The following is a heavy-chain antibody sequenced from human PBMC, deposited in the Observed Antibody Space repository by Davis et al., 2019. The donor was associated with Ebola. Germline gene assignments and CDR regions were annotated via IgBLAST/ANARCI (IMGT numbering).Heavy chain of an antibody. V-gene: IGHV3-73*01. CDR2: IRSKANSYAT. Sequence: PGGSLRLSCAASGFTFYRYEMNWVRQASGKGLEWVGRIRSKANSYATAYAASVKGRFTISRDDSKNTAYLQMNSLKTEDTAVYYCTSTTVGGDYWGQGTLVTVSS. CDR3: TSTTVGGDY. D-gene: IGHD4-11*01. J-gene: IGHJ4*02. CDR1: GFTFYRYE.